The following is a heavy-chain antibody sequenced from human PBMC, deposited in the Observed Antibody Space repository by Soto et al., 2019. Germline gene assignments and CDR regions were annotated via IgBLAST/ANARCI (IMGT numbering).Heavy chain of an antibody. CDR2: IGGDGSRP. CDR3: AKDSISRSGIYDPFDI. CDR1: GFTFSESA. Sequence: WGSLRLSCAASGFTFSESAMSWVRQAKGRGLEWVSAIGGDGSRPDYVDSVKGRFTVSRDNSRSTLYLQMDSLGAEDTAVYYCAKDSISRSGIYDPFDIWGQGTMVTVSS. D-gene: IGHD6-25*01. J-gene: IGHJ3*02. V-gene: IGHV3-23*01.